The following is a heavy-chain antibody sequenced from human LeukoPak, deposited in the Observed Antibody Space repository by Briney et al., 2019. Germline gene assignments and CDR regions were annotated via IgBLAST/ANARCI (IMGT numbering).Heavy chain of an antibody. CDR1: GGTFSSYA. J-gene: IGHJ6*03. V-gene: IGHV1-69*13. Sequence: SVKVSCKASGGTFSSYAISGVRQAPGQGREWMGGIIPIFGTANYAQKFQRRDTNTADESTSTAYMELSSLRSEDTAVYYCARCPSGSYYYYYYYYMDVWGKGTTVTVSS. D-gene: IGHD1-26*01. CDR3: ARCPSGSYYYYYYYYMDV. CDR2: IIPIFGTA.